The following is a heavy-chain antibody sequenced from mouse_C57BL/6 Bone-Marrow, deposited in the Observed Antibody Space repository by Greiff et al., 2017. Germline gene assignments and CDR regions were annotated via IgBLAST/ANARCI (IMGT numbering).Heavy chain of an antibody. V-gene: IGHV1-55*01. CDR1: GYTFTSYW. CDR2: IDPGSGST. Sequence: QVHVKQPGAELVKPGASVKMSCKASGYTFTSYWITWVKQRPGQGLEWIGDIDPGSGSTNYNEKFKGKATLTVDTSSRTAYMQLSSLTSEDSAVYDCAREGNDGYWAYWGQGTRVTVSA. J-gene: IGHJ3*01. CDR3: AREGNDGYWAY. D-gene: IGHD2-3*01.